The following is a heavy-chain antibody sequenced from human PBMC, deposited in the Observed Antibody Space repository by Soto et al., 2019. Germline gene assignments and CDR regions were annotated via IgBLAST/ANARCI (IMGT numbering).Heavy chain of an antibody. V-gene: IGHV3-48*03. D-gene: IGHD3-22*01. CDR1: GFTFSTYE. CDR2: ISSSGSSI. Sequence: PGGSLRLSCAASGFTFSTYEMNWVRQAPGKGLEWISYISSSGSSIYYADSVKGRFTISRDNAWNSLHLQMNSLRVEDTAVYYCGRDGYDSSGDSEYFQYWGQGTLVTVSS. CDR3: GRDGYDSSGDSEYFQY. J-gene: IGHJ1*01.